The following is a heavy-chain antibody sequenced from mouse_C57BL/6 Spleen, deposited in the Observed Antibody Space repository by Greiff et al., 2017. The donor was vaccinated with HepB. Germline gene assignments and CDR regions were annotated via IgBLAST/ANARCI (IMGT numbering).Heavy chain of an antibody. Sequence: VQLKESGGDLVKPGGSLKLSCAASGFTFSSYGMSWVRQTPDKRLEWVATISSGGSYTYYPDSVKGRFTISRDNAKNTLYLQMSSLKSEDTAMYYCARPNYGSSPWYFDVWGTGTTVTVSS. D-gene: IGHD1-1*01. CDR2: ISSGGSYT. CDR3: ARPNYGSSPWYFDV. V-gene: IGHV5-6*01. J-gene: IGHJ1*03. CDR1: GFTFSSYG.